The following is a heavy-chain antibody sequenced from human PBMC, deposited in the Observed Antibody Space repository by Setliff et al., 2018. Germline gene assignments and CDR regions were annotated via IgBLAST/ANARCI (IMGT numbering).Heavy chain of an antibody. CDR1: GFTFTSSA. V-gene: IGHV1-58*01. D-gene: IGHD1-7*01. Sequence: SVKVSCKASGFTFTSSAVQWARQARGQRLEWIGWIVVGSGNTIYAQKFQGRVTMTEDTSTDTAYMELSSLRSEDTAVYYCARDLNSQDAFDIWGQGTMVTVSS. CDR3: ARDLNSQDAFDI. J-gene: IGHJ3*02. CDR2: IVVGSGNT.